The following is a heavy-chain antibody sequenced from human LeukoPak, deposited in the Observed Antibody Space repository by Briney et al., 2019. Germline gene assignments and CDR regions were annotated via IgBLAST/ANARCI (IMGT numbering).Heavy chain of an antibody. Sequence: GGSLRLSCAASGFTFSSYAMHWVRQAPGKGLEWVAAISYDGSNKYYADSVKGRFTISRDNSKNTLYLQMNSLRAEDTAVYYCARDSTGYYYYYMDVWGKGTTVTVSS. J-gene: IGHJ6*03. V-gene: IGHV3-30*04. CDR3: ARDSTGYYYYYMDV. CDR2: ISYDGSNK. CDR1: GFTFSSYA.